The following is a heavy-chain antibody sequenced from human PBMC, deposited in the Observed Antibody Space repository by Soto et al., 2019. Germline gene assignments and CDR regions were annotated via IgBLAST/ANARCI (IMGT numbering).Heavy chain of an antibody. V-gene: IGHV3-11*05. CDR2: ISSSSSYT. J-gene: IGHJ4*02. CDR1: GFTFSDYY. D-gene: IGHD2-15*01. Sequence: GGSLRLSCAASGFTFSDYYMSWIRQAPGKGLEWVSYISSSSSYTNYADSVKGRFTISRDNSRNTLYLQMDSLRVEDSAVYSCAKAGGSGGTCHLYYFDECGQGYLVTVCS. CDR3: AKAGGSGGTCHLYYFDE.